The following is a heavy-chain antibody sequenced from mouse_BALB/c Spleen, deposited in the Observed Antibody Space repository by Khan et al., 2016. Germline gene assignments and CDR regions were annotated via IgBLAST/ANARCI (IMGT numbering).Heavy chain of an antibody. CDR3: AREDYCNYGDYFDY. Sequence: EVELVESGGGLVKPGGSLKLSCAASGCTFSSYAMSWVRQIPEKRLEWVASISSGGSTYYPDSVKGRCTISRDNARNILNLQMSSLRSEDTAMYYCAREDYCNYGDYFDYWGQGTTLTVSS. V-gene: IGHV5-6-5*01. D-gene: IGHD2-1*01. CDR2: ISSGGST. CDR1: GCTFSSYA. J-gene: IGHJ2*01.